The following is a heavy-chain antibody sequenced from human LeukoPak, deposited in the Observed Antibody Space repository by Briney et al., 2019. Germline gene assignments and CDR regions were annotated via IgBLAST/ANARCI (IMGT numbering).Heavy chain of an antibody. CDR1: GGSISSSSYY. CDR3: ARGAVSRYDFWSGYYTRPYYFDY. Sequence: SETLSLTCTVSGGSISSSSYYWGWIRQPPGKGLEWIGEINHSGSTNYNPSLKSRVTISVDTSKNQFSLKLSSVTAADTAVYYCARGAVSRYDFWSGYYTRPYYFDYWGQGTLVTVSS. CDR2: INHSGST. D-gene: IGHD3-3*01. J-gene: IGHJ4*02. V-gene: IGHV4-39*07.